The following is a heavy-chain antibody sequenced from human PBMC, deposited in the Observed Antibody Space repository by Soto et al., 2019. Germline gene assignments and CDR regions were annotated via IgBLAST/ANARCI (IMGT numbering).Heavy chain of an antibody. CDR3: ARGGSSDWQVALDI. CDR2: IKHSGSS. CDR1: AGSFSHYY. Sequence: QVQQQPWGAGLLKPSETLSLTCAVSAGSFSHYYWNWIRQSPGKGLEWSGKIKHSGSSNYNPSLRSRVSLSIDMSKNKFSLRLSSVTAADTAVYYCARGGSSDWQVALDIWGQGTMVTVSS. V-gene: IGHV4-34*01. J-gene: IGHJ3*02. D-gene: IGHD6-19*01.